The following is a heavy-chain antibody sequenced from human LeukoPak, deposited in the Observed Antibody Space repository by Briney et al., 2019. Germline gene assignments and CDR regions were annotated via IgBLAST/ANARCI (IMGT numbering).Heavy chain of an antibody. CDR1: GFTFSSYG. V-gene: IGHV3-30*02. J-gene: IGHJ4*02. CDR3: AREYSSSHTYFDY. CDR2: IRYDGSNK. D-gene: IGHD6-6*01. Sequence: GGSLRLSCAASGFTFSSYGMHWVRQAPGKGLDWVAFIRYDGSNKYYADSVKGRFTISRDNSKNTLYLQMNSLRAEDTAVYYCAREYSSSHTYFDYWGQGTLVTVSS.